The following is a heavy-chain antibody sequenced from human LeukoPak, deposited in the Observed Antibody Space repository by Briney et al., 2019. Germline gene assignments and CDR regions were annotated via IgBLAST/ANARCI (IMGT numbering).Heavy chain of an antibody. CDR2: ITGSGGNT. Sequence: GGSLGLSCAASGFTFSSSAMSWVRQAPGKGLEWVSVITGSGGNTYYADSVKGRFTISKDNSKNTVYLQMSSLRVDDTAVYYCAKAASSSWPSYYYGMDVWGQGTTVTVSS. CDR3: AKAASSSWPSYYYGMDV. D-gene: IGHD6-13*01. CDR1: GFTFSSSA. J-gene: IGHJ6*02. V-gene: IGHV3-23*01.